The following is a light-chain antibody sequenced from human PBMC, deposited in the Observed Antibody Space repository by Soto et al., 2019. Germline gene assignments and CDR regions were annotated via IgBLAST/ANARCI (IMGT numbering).Light chain of an antibody. Sequence: QSVLTQPPSASGTPGQRVTISCSGSSSNIGSNYAYWYQQLPGTAPSLLIYRNNQRPSGVPGRFSGSKSGTSASLAISGLRSEDEDDYYCAAWDDSLSGYVFGTGTKVTVL. CDR2: RNN. V-gene: IGLV1-47*01. CDR3: AAWDDSLSGYV. CDR1: SSNIGSNY. J-gene: IGLJ1*01.